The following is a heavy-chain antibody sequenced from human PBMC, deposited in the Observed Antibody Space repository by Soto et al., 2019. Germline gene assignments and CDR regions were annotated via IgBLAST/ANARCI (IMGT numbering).Heavy chain of an antibody. CDR2: IYYSGST. CDR1: GSSISSYY. D-gene: IGHD3-10*01. V-gene: IGHV4-59*12. J-gene: IGHJ6*02. CDR3: ARDLRYYGSGSYYKGDYGMDV. Sequence: SETLSLTCTVSGSSISSYYWCWIRQPPGKGLEWIGEIYYSGSTNYNPSLKSRVTISVDKSKNQFSLKLSSVTAADTAVYYCARDLRYYGSGSYYKGDYGMDVWGQGTTVTVSS.